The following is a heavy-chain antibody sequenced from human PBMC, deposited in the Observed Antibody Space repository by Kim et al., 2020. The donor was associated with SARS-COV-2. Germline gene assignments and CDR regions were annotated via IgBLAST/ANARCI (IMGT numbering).Heavy chain of an antibody. D-gene: IGHD3-16*02. Sequence: GGSLRLSCAASGFTFSSYWMHWVRQAPGKGLVWVSRINSDGSSTSYADSVKGRFTISRDNAKNTLYLQMNSLRAEDTAVYYCARGSQVITCGGVITRVGGYWVQGTLVTVSS. CDR3: ARGSQVITCGGVITRVGGY. V-gene: IGHV3-74*01. CDR1: GFTFSSYW. J-gene: IGHJ4*02. CDR2: INSDGSST.